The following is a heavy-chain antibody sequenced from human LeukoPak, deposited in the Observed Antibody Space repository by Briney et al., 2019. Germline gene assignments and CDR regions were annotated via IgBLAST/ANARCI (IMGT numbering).Heavy chain of an antibody. CDR3: ARSGAVGNWFDP. CDR1: GFTFSSYE. CDR2: ISSSGSTI. Sequence: GSLRLSCAASGFTFSSYEMNWVRQAPGKGLEWVSYISSSGSTIYYADSVKGRFTISRDNAKNTLYLQMNSLRAEDTAVYYCARSGAVGNWFDPWGQGTLVTVSS. V-gene: IGHV3-48*03. D-gene: IGHD2-15*01. J-gene: IGHJ5*02.